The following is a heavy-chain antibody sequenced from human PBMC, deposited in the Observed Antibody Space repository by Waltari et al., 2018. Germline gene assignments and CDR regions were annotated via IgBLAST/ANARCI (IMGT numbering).Heavy chain of an antibody. Sequence: EVQLVESGGGLVQPGGSMRLSCAASGFTFRSYPMTGVRKDPGKGLEWVSTISGRGGGTYYADSVKGRFTISRDNSKNTLFLQMSSLRAEDTAVYYCARGSAAPDYWGQETLVTVSS. CDR3: ARGSAAPDY. CDR2: ISGRGGGT. D-gene: IGHD6-13*01. V-gene: IGHV3-23*04. CDR1: GFTFRSYP. J-gene: IGHJ4*02.